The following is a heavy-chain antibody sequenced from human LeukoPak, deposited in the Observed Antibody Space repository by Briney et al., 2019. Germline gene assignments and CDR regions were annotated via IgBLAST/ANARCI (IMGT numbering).Heavy chain of an antibody. CDR3: ARGGGWLQLGFFDY. CDR2: ISGSGGST. CDR1: GFTFSSYA. J-gene: IGHJ4*02. V-gene: IGHV3-23*01. D-gene: IGHD5-24*01. Sequence: GGSLRLSCAASGFTFSSYAMSWVRQAPGKGLEWVSVISGSGGSTYYADSVKGRFTISRDNSKSTPYLQMNSLRADDTAVYYCARGGGWLQLGFFDYWGQGALVTVSS.